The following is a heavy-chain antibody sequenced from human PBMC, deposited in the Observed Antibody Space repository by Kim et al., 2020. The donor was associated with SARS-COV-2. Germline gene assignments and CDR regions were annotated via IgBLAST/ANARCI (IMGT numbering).Heavy chain of an antibody. CDR2: ISGGGGSK. CDR1: GFIFTNYV. D-gene: IGHD3-22*01. J-gene: IGHJ6*02. CDR3: VRDRPTSQYDRNGYALGPRDFYGMDV. V-gene: IGHV3-23*01. Sequence: GGSLRLSCAASGFIFTNYVMTWVRQAPGKGLEWVSNISGGGGSKSYADSVKGRFTVSRDNFKNTMYLEMSSLRVEDTAVYYCVRDRPTSQYDRNGYALGPRDFYGMDVWGQGTTVTVSS.